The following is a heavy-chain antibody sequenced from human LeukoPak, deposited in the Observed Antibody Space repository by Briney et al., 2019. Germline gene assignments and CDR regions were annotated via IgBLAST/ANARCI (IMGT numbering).Heavy chain of an antibody. D-gene: IGHD2-2*01. V-gene: IGHV4-34*01. CDR1: GGSISSYY. CDR3: ASTVVVPAATRIYYYYYYMDV. CDR2: INHSGST. Sequence: SETLSLTCTVSGGSISSYYWSWIRQPPGKGLEWIGEINHSGSTNYNPSLKSRVTISVDTSKNQFSLKLSSVTAADTAVYYCASTVVVPAATRIYYYYYYMDVWGKGTTVTVSS. J-gene: IGHJ6*03.